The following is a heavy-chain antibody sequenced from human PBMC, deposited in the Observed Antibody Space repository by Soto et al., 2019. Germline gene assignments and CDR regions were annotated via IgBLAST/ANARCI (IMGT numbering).Heavy chain of an antibody. CDR3: ARDDECGSDWDLGY. CDR2: ISSDGSNK. Sequence: QVQLVESGGGVVQPGRSLRLSCAVSGFTFSSHAMHWVRQAPGKGLEWVTLISSDGSNKYYADSVKGRFTTSRDNSKNTRYLQMNSLRVEDTAVYYCARDDECGSDWDLGYWGQGALVTVSS. D-gene: IGHD1-26*01. J-gene: IGHJ4*02. CDR1: GFTFSSHA. V-gene: IGHV3-30-3*01.